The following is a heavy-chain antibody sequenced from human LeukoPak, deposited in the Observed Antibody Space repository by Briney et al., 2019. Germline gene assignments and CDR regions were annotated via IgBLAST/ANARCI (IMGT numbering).Heavy chain of an antibody. CDR1: GFTFNRYS. J-gene: IGHJ4*02. CDR3: ARGGDPVDY. D-gene: IGHD3-16*01. V-gene: IGHV3-21*06. CDR2: TSASSSYI. Sequence: GGSLRLSCAASGFTFNRYSMNWVRQAPGKGLDWVSGTSASSSYIFYADSVKGRFTISRDNAKNSVDLQMNSLRVEDSAVYYCARGGDPVDYWGQGTLVTVSS.